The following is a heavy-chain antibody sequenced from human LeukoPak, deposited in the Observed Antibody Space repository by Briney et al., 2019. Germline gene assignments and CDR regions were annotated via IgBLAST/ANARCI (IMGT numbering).Heavy chain of an antibody. D-gene: IGHD2-21*02. CDR3: ARARSDWGFDY. V-gene: IGHV4-30-4*01. CDR2: IYYSGST. J-gene: IGHJ4*02. CDR1: GVSISSGDYY. Sequence: SETLSLTCTVSGVSISSGDYYWSWIRQPPGKGLEWIGYIYYSGSTYYNPSLKSRVTISVDTSKNQFSLKLSSVTAADTAVYYCARARSDWGFDYWGQGTLVTVSS.